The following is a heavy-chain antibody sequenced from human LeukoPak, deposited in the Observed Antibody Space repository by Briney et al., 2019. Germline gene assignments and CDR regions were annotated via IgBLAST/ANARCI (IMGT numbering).Heavy chain of an antibody. CDR3: AKSSSSWYGAGDFDY. CDR1: GFTFSSYA. V-gene: IGHV3-23*01. CDR2: ISGSGGST. D-gene: IGHD6-13*01. Sequence: PGGSLRLSCAASGFTFSSYAMSWVRQAPGKGLEWVSAISGSGGSTYYADSVKGRFTISRDNSKNTLYLQMNSLRAEDTAVYYCAKSSSSWYGAGDFDYWGQGTLVTVSS. J-gene: IGHJ4*02.